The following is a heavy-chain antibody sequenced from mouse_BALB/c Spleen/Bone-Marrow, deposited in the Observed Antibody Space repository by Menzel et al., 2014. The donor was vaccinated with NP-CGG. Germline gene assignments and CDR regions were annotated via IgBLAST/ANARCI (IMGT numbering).Heavy chain of an antibody. V-gene: IGHV14-3*02. CDR2: IDPANGNT. CDR3: ARYRLGTYFDY. D-gene: IGHD2-14*01. J-gene: IGHJ2*01. CDR1: GFNIKDTY. Sequence: EVQLQQSGAELVRSGASVKLSCTASGFNIKDTYMHWVEQRPEQGLEWIGRIDPANGNTKYDPKFQGKATITADTSSNTAYLQLSSLTSEDTAVYYCARYRLGTYFDYWGQGTTLTVSS.